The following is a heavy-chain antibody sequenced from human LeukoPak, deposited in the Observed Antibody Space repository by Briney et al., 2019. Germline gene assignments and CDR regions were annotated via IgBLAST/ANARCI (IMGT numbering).Heavy chain of an antibody. Sequence: GGSLRLSCVVSGITLSNYGMSWVRQAPGKGLEWVAGISDRGGSTNYADSVKGRFTISRDNPKNTLYLQMNSLRSEDTAVYCCARGGYYDFWSGVGPEYYYMDVWGKGTTVTVSS. J-gene: IGHJ6*03. CDR3: ARGGYYDFWSGVGPEYYYMDV. V-gene: IGHV3-23*01. CDR1: GITLSNYG. CDR2: ISDRGGST. D-gene: IGHD3-3*01.